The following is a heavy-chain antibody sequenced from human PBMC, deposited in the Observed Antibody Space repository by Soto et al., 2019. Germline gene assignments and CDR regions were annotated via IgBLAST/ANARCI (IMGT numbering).Heavy chain of an antibody. Sequence: SETLSLTCTVSGGSISSYYWSWIRQPPGKGLEWIGYIYYSGSTNYNPSLKSRVTISVDTSKNQFSLKLSSVTAADTAVYYCARHRYSGSYFDYWGQGTLVTVSS. D-gene: IGHD1-26*01. CDR2: IYYSGST. CDR1: GGSISSYY. V-gene: IGHV4-59*08. J-gene: IGHJ4*02. CDR3: ARHRYSGSYFDY.